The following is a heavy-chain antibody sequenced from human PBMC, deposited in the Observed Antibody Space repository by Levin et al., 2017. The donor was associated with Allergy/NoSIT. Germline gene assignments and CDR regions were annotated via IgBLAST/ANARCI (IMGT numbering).Heavy chain of an antibody. CDR1: GGSISSYY. J-gene: IGHJ4*02. CDR3: ARAPRYGGYQPPHFDS. Sequence: KSSETLSLTCTVSGGSISSYYWNWIRQPPGKGLEWIAYIYYSGSTNYNPSLKSRVTISIDTSKNQFSLKLSSVTAADTAVYYCARAPRYGGYQPPHFDSWGQGTLVTVSS. V-gene: IGHV4-59*01. D-gene: IGHD5-12*01. CDR2: IYYSGST.